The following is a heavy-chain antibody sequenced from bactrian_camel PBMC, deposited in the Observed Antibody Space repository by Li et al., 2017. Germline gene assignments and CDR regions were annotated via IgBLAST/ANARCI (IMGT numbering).Heavy chain of an antibody. V-gene: IGHV3S40*01. CDR1: GFTFSNYA. J-gene: IGHJ6*01. Sequence: QLVESGGGLVQPGGSLRLSCAASGFTFSNYAMNWVRQLPEKGLEWVAGINSGGGATLYSPSVEGRFTISRDNVKNTVTLQMNSLKSEDTALYYCATEGSYFGSWSSPKFGYWGQGTQVTVS. D-gene: IGHD6*01. CDR2: INSGGGAT. CDR3: ATEGSYFGSWSSPKFGY.